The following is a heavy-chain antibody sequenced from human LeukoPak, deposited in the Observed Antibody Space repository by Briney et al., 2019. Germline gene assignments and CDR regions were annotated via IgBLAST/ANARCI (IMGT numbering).Heavy chain of an antibody. Sequence: PGGSLRLSCAASGFTFNAFGMNGVRQAPGKGLEWVSYIGTTSGAIYYADSVRGRFTISRDSAKNSLYLQMNSLRAEDTAVYYCARFRTWGDKAFDYWGQGTLVTVSS. CDR2: IGTTSGAI. D-gene: IGHD2-21*02. V-gene: IGHV3-48*01. J-gene: IGHJ4*02. CDR1: GFTFNAFG. CDR3: ARFRTWGDKAFDY.